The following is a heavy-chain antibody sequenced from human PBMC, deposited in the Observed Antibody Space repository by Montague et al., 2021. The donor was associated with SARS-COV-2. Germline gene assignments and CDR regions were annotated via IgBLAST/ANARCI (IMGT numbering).Heavy chain of an antibody. CDR3: ASDATMVSHSYFDY. CDR2: IYHSGST. CDR1: GGSISSSNW. Sequence: SETLSLTCAVSGGSISSSNWWRWVRQPPGKGLEWIGEIYHSGSTDYNPSLKSRVTISVDKSKNQFSLKLSSVTAADTAVYYCASDATMVSHSYFDYWGQGTLVTVSS. D-gene: IGHD4/OR15-4a*01. J-gene: IGHJ4*02. V-gene: IGHV4-4*02.